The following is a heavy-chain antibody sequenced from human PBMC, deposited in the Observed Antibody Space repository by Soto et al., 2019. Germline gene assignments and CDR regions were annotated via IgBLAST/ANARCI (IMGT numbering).Heavy chain of an antibody. J-gene: IGHJ6*01. CDR3: ARDRRGCSGGSCYSHYYYGMDV. V-gene: IGHV3-53*01. CDR1: GFTVSSNY. D-gene: IGHD2-15*01. CDR2: IYSGGST. Sequence: PGGSLRLSCAASGFTVSSNYMSWVRQAPGKGLEWVSVIYSGGSTYYADSVKGRFTISRDNSKNTRYLQMNSLRDEDTAVYYCARDRRGCSGGSCYSHYYYGMDVWGQGITVTVTS.